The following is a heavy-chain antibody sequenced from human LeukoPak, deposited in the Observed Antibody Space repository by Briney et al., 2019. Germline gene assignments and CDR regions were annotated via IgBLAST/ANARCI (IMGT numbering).Heavy chain of an antibody. D-gene: IGHD2-2*01. J-gene: IGHJ4*02. CDR2: INPSGDST. CDR3: ARHPSPQLHHFDY. CDR1: GYTFITYY. V-gene: IGHV1-46*01. Sequence: GASVKVSCKASGYTFITYYMHWVRQAPGQGLEWMGIINPSGDSTSYEQRFQGRLTMTRDTSTNTVYMELSSLRSEDTAVYYCARHPSPQLHHFDYWGQGTLVTVSS.